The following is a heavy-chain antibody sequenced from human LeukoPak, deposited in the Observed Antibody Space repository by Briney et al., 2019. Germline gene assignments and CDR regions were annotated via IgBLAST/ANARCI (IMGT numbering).Heavy chain of an antibody. CDR1: GDTFSSYT. Sequence: GASVKVSCKASGDTFSSYTISWVRQAPGQGLEWMGRIIPIFGTANYAQKFQGRVTITADKSTSTAYMELSSLRSEDTAVYYCARFFSDYGVYWGQGTLVTVSS. CDR3: ARFFSDYGVY. J-gene: IGHJ4*02. CDR2: IIPIFGTA. V-gene: IGHV1-69*08. D-gene: IGHD4-17*01.